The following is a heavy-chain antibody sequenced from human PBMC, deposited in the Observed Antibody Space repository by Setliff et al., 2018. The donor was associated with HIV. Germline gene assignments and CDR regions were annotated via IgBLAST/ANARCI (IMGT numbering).Heavy chain of an antibody. J-gene: IGHJ3*01. V-gene: IGHV1-18*01. Sequence: ASVKVSCKTSGYKFNIFGVSWVRQAPGQGLEWLGWVSPSIGNSDFAQKFKGRISLTTDTSIRTAYMELRGLKSDDTAVYFCARRGEERNMITGALDVWGQGSLVTVSS. CDR2: VSPSIGNS. CDR1: GYKFNIFG. D-gene: IGHD3-16*01. CDR3: ARRGEERNMITGALDV.